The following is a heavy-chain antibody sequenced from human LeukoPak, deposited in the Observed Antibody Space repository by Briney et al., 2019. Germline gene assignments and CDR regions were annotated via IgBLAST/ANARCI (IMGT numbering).Heavy chain of an antibody. J-gene: IGHJ6*03. CDR1: GGSISYYY. V-gene: IGHV4-59*01. CDR2: IYYSGST. CDR3: ARDNLLQGRQYYYYYMDV. Sequence: SETLSLTCTVSGGSISYYYWSWIRQPPGKGLEWIGYIYYSGSTNYNPSLKSRVTISVDTSKNQFSLKLSSVTAADTAVYYCARDNLLQGRQYYYYYMDVWGKGTTVTVSS.